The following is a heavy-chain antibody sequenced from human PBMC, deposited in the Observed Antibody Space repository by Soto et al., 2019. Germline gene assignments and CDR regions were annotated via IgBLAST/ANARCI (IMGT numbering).Heavy chain of an antibody. V-gene: IGHV1-18*01. CDR2: ISAHNGNT. Sequence: QVHLVQSGAEVKKPGASVKVSCKASGYTFTSYGITWVRKAPGQGLEWMGWISAHNGNTDYAQKLQGRVIVTRTTSTSTAYMELRSLISDDTAVYYCARGRYGDYWGEGALVTVSS. CDR1: GYTFTSYG. D-gene: IGHD1-1*01. CDR3: ARGRYGDY. J-gene: IGHJ4*02.